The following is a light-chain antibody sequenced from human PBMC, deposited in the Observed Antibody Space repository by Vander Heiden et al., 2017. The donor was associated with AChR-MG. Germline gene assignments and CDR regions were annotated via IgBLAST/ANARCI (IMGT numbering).Light chain of an antibody. CDR1: QSVDSSY. J-gene: IGKJ2*01. CDR3: QHYVNSPPMYT. Sequence: EIVLTTSPRTLAPSPGERATLSCRASQSVDSSYLAWYQKKPGQPPRLLIYGGSTRATGIPDRFSGSGSGTDFTLTISRLEPEDIAVFYCQHYVNSPPMYTFGQGTKLEIK. CDR2: GGS. V-gene: IGKV3-20*01.